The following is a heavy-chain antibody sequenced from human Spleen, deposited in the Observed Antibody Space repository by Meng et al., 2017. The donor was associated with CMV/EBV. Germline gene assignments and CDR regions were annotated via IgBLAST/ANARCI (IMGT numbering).Heavy chain of an antibody. CDR1: GFTFSSYT. V-gene: IGHV3-21*01. J-gene: IGHJ4*02. D-gene: IGHD3-22*01. CDR3: AKETYYDSTFDY. CDR2: ISSSSSYI. Sequence: GGSLRLSCAASGFTFSSYTMNWVRQAPGKGLEWVSSISSSSSYIYYADSVKGRFTISRDNAKNSLYLQMNSLRAEDTAVYYCAKETYYDSTFDYWGQGTLVTVSS.